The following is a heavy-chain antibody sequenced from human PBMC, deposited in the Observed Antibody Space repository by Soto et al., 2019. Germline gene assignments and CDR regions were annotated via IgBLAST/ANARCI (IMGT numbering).Heavy chain of an antibody. V-gene: IGHV4-31*03. CDR3: ARVPRYYDILTGYFDY. D-gene: IGHD3-9*01. J-gene: IGHJ4*02. CDR1: GGSISSGGYY. Sequence: SETLSLTCTVSGGSISSGGYYWSWIRQHPGKGLEWIGYIYYSGSTYYNPSLKSRVTISVDTSKNQFSLKLSSVTAADTAVYYCARVPRYYDILTGYFDYWGQGTLVTV. CDR2: IYYSGST.